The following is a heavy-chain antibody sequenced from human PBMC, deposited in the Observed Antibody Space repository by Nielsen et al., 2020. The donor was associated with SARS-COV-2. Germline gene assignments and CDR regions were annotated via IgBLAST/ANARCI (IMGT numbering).Heavy chain of an antibody. CDR1: GYSFTSYW. J-gene: IGHJ5*02. Sequence: GESLKISCKGSGYSFTSYWIGWVRQMPGKGLEWMGIIYPGDSDTRYSPSFQGQVTISADKSISTAYLQWSSLKASDTAIYYCARTKGIAAAGIKGFDPWGQGTLVTVSS. CDR2: IYPGDSDT. D-gene: IGHD6-13*01. CDR3: ARTKGIAAAGIKGFDP. V-gene: IGHV5-51*01.